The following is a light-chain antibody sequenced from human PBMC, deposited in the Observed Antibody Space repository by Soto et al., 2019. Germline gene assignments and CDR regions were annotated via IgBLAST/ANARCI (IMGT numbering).Light chain of an antibody. J-gene: IGKJ1*01. V-gene: IGKV3-11*01. CDR1: QSVSSY. Sequence: EIVFKQSPSTLSLSTGERATLSCRASQSVSSYLAWYQQKPGQAPRLLIYDASNRATGIPARFSGSGSGTDFTLTISSLEPEDFAVYYCQQRSNWPPTWTFGQGTIVDIK. CDR2: DAS. CDR3: QQRSNWPPTWT.